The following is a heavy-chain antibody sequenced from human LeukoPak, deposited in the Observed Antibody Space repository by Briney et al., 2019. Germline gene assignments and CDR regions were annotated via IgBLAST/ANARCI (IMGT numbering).Heavy chain of an antibody. J-gene: IGHJ5*02. CDR1: GYNFTKYW. CDR3: ARRTVKYSPEWEDWFDP. D-gene: IGHD1-26*01. CDR2: IYPGDSEN. Sequence: GESLKISCKGFGYNFTKYWIGWVRQMPGKGLEWMGIIYPGDSENRYSPSFQGQVTISADKSISTAYLQWSSLKASDTAMYYCARRTVKYSPEWEDWFDPWGQGTLVTVSS. V-gene: IGHV5-51*01.